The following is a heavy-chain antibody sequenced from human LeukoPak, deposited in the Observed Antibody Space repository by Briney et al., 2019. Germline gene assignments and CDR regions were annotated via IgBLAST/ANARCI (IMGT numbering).Heavy chain of an antibody. Sequence: SVKVSCKASGGTFSSYAISWVRQAPGQGLEWMGGIIPIFGTANYAQKFQGRVTITADESTSTAYMELSSLRSEDTAVYYCAIGYCSSTSCYIAFDYWGQGTLVTVSS. J-gene: IGHJ4*02. D-gene: IGHD2-2*02. CDR3: AIGYCSSTSCYIAFDY. V-gene: IGHV1-69*13. CDR2: IIPIFGTA. CDR1: GGTFSSYA.